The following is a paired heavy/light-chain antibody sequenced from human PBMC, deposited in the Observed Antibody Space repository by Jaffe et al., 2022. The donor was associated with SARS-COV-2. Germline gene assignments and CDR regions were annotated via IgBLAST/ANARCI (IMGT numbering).Heavy chain of an antibody. J-gene: IGHJ4*02. Sequence: QVQLVQSGSELKKPGASVKVSCKASGYTFSRHAMNWVRQAPGQGLEWMGWINTNTGNPAYAQGFTGRFVFSLDTSVSTAYLQITSLKAEDTAVYYCARDLGNPLAGIIDYWGLGTLVTVSS. V-gene: IGHV7-4-1*02. CDR3: ARDLGNPLAGIIDY. D-gene: IGHD6-19*01. CDR1: GYTFSRHA. CDR2: INTNTGNP.
Light chain of an antibody. CDR2: SNF. Sequence: QSVLTQPPSASGTPGQRVTISCSGTTSNIGRNFVNWYQVLPGTAPKLLIFSNFQRPSGVPDRFSGSKSGTSASLAISGLQSEDEADYYCGAWDDSLNGNVFGTGTKVTVL. V-gene: IGLV1-44*01. J-gene: IGLJ1*01. CDR3: GAWDDSLNGNV. CDR1: TSNIGRNF.